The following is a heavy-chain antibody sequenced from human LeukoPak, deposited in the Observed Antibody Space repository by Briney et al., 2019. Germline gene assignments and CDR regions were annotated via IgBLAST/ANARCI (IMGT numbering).Heavy chain of an antibody. V-gene: IGHV3-72*01. CDR1: GFTFSDHY. D-gene: IGHD3-3*01. CDR2: TRNKANSYTT. J-gene: IGHJ4*02. CDR3: ARSYDFWSGYLDY. Sequence: GGSLRLPCAASGFTFSDHYMDWVRQAPGKGLEWVGRTRNKANSYTTEYAASVKGRFTISRDDSKNSLYLQMNSLKTEDTAVYYCARSYDFWSGYLDYWGQGTLVTVSS.